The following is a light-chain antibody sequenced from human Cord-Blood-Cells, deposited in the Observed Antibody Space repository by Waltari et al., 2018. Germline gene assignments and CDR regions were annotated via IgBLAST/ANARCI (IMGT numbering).Light chain of an antibody. V-gene: IGLV3-27*01. Sequence: YELTQPSSVSVSPRQPARITCSGDILPKQYARWCQQKPGQAPVLVNYKDSELPSGIPELFSGSSTVTTVTLTTSGAQVEDEADYYCYSTADNNYVIGAGTKVTVL. CDR2: KDS. J-gene: IGLJ1*01. CDR1: ILPKQY. CDR3: YSTADNNYV.